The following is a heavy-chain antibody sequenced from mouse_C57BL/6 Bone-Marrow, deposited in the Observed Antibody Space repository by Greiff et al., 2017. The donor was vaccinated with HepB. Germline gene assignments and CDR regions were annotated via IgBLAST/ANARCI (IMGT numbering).Heavy chain of an antibody. V-gene: IGHV5-6*01. Sequence: EVKLVESGGDLVKPGGSLKLSCAASGFTFSSYGMSWVRQTPDKRLEWVATISSGGSYTYYPDSVKGRFTISRDNAKNTLYLQMSSLKSEDTAMYYCAITTVVFWYFDVWGTGTTVTVSS. CDR2: ISSGGSYT. CDR3: AITTVVFWYFDV. D-gene: IGHD1-1*01. CDR1: GFTFSSYG. J-gene: IGHJ1*03.